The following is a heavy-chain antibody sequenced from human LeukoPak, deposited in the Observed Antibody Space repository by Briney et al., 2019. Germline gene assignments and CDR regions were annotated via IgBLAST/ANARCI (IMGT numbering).Heavy chain of an antibody. CDR2: ISSSRTYI. V-gene: IGHV3-21*01. Sequence: GSLRLSCAASDFTFSAYTMNWIRLAPGKGLEWVSSISSSRTYIYYAASVKGRFTISRDNAKSSLYLQMNSLRAEDTAIYYCARDSDYGDYFDHWGQGTLVTGSS. J-gene: IGHJ4*02. CDR1: DFTFSAYT. D-gene: IGHD4-17*01. CDR3: ARDSDYGDYFDH.